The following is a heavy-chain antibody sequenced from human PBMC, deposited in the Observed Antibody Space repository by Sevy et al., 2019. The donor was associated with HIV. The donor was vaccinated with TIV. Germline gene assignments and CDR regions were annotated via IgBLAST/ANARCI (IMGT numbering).Heavy chain of an antibody. CDR2: IWYDGSNK. CDR3: ARSEVAATPDQWYYGMDV. CDR1: GFTFSSYG. D-gene: IGHD2-15*01. J-gene: IGHJ6*02. Sequence: GGSLRLSCAASGFTFSSYGMHWVRQAPGKGLEWVAVIWYDGSNKYYADSVKGRFTISRDNSKNTLYLQMNSLRAEDTAVYYCARSEVAATPDQWYYGMDVWGQGTTVTVSS. V-gene: IGHV3-33*01.